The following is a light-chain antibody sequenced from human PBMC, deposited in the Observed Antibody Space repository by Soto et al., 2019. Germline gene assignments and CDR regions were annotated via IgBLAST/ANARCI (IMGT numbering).Light chain of an antibody. CDR1: NIGSKS. J-gene: IGLJ3*02. V-gene: IGLV3-21*04. Sequence: SYELTQPPSVSVAPGKTARITCGGNNIGSKSVHWYQQKPGQAPVLVIYYDSDRPSGIPERFSGSNSGNTATLTISRVEAGDEADYYCQVWDSSSHLWVFGGGTKLTVL. CDR3: QVWDSSSHLWV. CDR2: YDS.